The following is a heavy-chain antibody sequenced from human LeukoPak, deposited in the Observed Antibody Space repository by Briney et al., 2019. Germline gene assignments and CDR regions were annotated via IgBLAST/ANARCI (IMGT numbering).Heavy chain of an antibody. CDR3: AKGATPWGFGENFDY. D-gene: IGHD3-10*01. Sequence: HPGGSLRLSCAAFGFTFDDYAMHWVRQAPGKGLEWVSLISGDGGSTYYADSVKGRFTISRDNSKNSLYLQMNSLRTEDTALYYCAKGATPWGFGENFDYWGQGTLVTVSS. CDR2: ISGDGGST. CDR1: GFTFDDYA. J-gene: IGHJ4*02. V-gene: IGHV3-43*02.